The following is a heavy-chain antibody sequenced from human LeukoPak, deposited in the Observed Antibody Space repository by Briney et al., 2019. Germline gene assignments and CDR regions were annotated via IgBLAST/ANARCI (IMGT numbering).Heavy chain of an antibody. CDR2: ISGSGGSI. D-gene: IGHD5-24*01. Sequence: GGSLRLSCTASGFTFSDYAMSWVRQAPGKGLEWVSGISGSGGSIRYADSVKGRFIISRDNSKNTLYLQMNSLRPEATAVYSCAKGGDGYNYYFDSWGQETLVTVSS. J-gene: IGHJ4*02. CDR1: GFTFSDYA. CDR3: AKGGDGYNYYFDS. V-gene: IGHV3-23*01.